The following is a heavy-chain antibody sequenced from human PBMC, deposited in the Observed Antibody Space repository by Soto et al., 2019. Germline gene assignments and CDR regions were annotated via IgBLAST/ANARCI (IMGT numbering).Heavy chain of an antibody. CDR3: ATVEGVVGIWFDP. CDR1: GFSFTGYY. V-gene: IGHV1-2*02. D-gene: IGHD3-3*01. Sequence: SVKVSCKASGFSFTGYYIHWLLQAPGQGLEWMGWINAHSGGTEYAQKFQGRVTMTRDTSISTAYMELSSLRSDDTAVFYCATVEGVVGIWFDPWGQGTLVTLSS. J-gene: IGHJ5*02. CDR2: INAHSGGT.